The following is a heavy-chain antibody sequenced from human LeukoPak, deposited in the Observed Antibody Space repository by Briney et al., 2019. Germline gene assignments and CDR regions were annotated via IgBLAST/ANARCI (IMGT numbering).Heavy chain of an antibody. CDR3: ARRGGSGSRGDYYFDY. CDR1: GGSISSSSYY. Sequence: PSETLSLTCTVSGGSISSSSYYWGWIRQPPGEGLEWIGSIYYSGSTYYNPSLKRRVTISVDTSKNQFSLKLSSVTAADTAVYYCARRGGSGSRGDYYFDYWGQGTLVTVSS. J-gene: IGHJ4*02. V-gene: IGHV4-39*01. D-gene: IGHD3-10*01. CDR2: IYYSGST.